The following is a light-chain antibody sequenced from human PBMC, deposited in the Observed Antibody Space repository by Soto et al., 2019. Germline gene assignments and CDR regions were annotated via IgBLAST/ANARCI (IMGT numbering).Light chain of an antibody. Sequence: AIQMTQSPSSLSASVGDRVTITCRVSQGIRNDVGWYQQKPGKAPELLIYAASSLQTGVPSRFSGSGSGTDFTLTISSLQPEDFATYYCLQDYSYPRTFGQGTKVDIK. CDR3: LQDYSYPRT. J-gene: IGKJ1*01. CDR1: QGIRND. CDR2: AAS. V-gene: IGKV1-6*01.